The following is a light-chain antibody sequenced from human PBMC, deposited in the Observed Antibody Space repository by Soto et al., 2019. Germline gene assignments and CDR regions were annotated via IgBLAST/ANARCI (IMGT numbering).Light chain of an antibody. V-gene: IGKV1-9*01. CDR1: RAISTY. Sequence: DIQLTQSPSFLSASVGDRVTITCRASRAISTYLAWYQQEPGKAPKLVIYAASTLQSGVPSRFSGSGSGTEFTLTISSLQPEDFATYYCQHLNGYPRTFGQGTKVEIE. CDR3: QHLNGYPRT. J-gene: IGKJ1*01. CDR2: AAS.